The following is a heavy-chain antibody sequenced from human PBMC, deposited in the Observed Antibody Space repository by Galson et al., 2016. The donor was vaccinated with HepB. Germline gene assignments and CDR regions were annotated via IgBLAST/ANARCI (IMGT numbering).Heavy chain of an antibody. J-gene: IGHJ3*02. Sequence: SLRLSCAASGFSISTYTMNWVRQAPGKGLEWISYISSSSAYVDYADSVKGRFTISRENAKNSLYLQMDSLGAEDTAMYYCARDRSRFSSGYYTGARDVFAIWGHGT. CDR2: ISSSSAYV. CDR3: ARDRSRFSSGYYTGARDVFAI. CDR1: GFSISTYT. D-gene: IGHD3-3*01. V-gene: IGHV3-21*01.